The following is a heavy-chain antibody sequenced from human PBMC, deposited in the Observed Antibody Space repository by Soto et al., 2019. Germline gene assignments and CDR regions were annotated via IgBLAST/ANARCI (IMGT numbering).Heavy chain of an antibody. V-gene: IGHV4-39*01. Sequence: QLLESGPGLVKPSETLSLTCSVSGGSITSSSSYWGWIRQPPGKGLEWIGSFYYSGSTYYNPSLKSRVTISVDTSKNQFSLKLSSVTAADTAVYYCARHGLAAIDAFDIWGQGTMVTVSS. CDR3: ARHGLAAIDAFDI. CDR2: FYYSGST. J-gene: IGHJ3*02. D-gene: IGHD6-25*01. CDR1: GGSITSSSSY.